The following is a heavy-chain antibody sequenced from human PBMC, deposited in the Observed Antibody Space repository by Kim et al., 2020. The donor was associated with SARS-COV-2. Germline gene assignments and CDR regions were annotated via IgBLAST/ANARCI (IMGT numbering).Heavy chain of an antibody. V-gene: IGHV1-18*01. Sequence: ASVKVSCKASGYTFTSYGISWVRQAPGQGLEWMGWISAYNGNTNYAQKLQGRVTMTTDTSTSTAYMELRSLRSDDTAVYYCARCPLPRSGRLLDDAFDIWGQGTMVTVSS. CDR3: ARCPLPRSGRLLDDAFDI. CDR2: ISAYNGNT. CDR1: GYTFTSYG. J-gene: IGHJ3*02. D-gene: IGHD3-10*01.